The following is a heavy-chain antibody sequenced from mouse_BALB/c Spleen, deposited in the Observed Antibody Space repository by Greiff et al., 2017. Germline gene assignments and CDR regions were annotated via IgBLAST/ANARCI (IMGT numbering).Heavy chain of an antibody. CDR1: GFPFSSYA. CDR2: ISSGGST. V-gene: IGHV5-6-5*01. D-gene: IGHD2-3*01. CDR3: GRGGYDGTTGFAY. Sequence: EVMLVESGGGLVKPGGSLKLSCAASGFPFSSYAMSWVRQTPEKRLEWVASISSGGSTYYPDSVKGRFTISRDNARNILYLQMSSLRAEDTAMYYCGRGGYDGTTGFAYWGQGTLVTVSA. J-gene: IGHJ3*01.